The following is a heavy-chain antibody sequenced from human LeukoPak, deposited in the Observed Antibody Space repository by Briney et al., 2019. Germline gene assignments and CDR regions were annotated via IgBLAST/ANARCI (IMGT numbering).Heavy chain of an antibody. J-gene: IGHJ6*03. V-gene: IGHV3-21*01. D-gene: IGHD6-19*01. Sequence: GGSLRPSCAASGFTFSSYSMNWVRQAPGKGLEWVSSISSSSSYIYYADSVKGRFTISRDNAKNSLYLQMNSLRAEDTAVYYCAREGWLLGYYYYYMDVWGKGTTVTVSS. CDR2: ISSSSSYI. CDR3: AREGWLLGYYYYYMDV. CDR1: GFTFSSYS.